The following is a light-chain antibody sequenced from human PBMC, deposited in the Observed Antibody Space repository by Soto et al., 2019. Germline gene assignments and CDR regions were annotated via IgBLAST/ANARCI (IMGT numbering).Light chain of an antibody. J-gene: IGKJ2*01. CDR3: QQYHNWPPQFT. CDR1: QTVSSN. V-gene: IGKV3-15*01. Sequence: EIVMTQSPATLSVSPGERATVSCRASQTVSSNLAWYQQKPGQAPRLLIHGASTRATGVPARFSGSGSVTEFTLTISSLQAEDFAVYYCQQYHNWPPQFTFGQGTKLHIK. CDR2: GAS.